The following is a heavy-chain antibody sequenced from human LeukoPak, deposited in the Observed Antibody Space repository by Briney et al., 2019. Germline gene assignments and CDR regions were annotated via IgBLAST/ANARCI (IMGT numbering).Heavy chain of an antibody. Sequence: SETLSLTCTVSGGSISSGGHYWSWIRQHPGKGLEWIGYIYYSGSTYYDPSLKSRVTISVDTSKNQFSLKLSSVTAADTAVYYCARYSTEDYFDYWGQGTLVTVSS. D-gene: IGHD2-15*01. V-gene: IGHV4-31*03. CDR3: ARYSTEDYFDY. CDR1: GGSISSGGHY. J-gene: IGHJ4*02. CDR2: IYYSGST.